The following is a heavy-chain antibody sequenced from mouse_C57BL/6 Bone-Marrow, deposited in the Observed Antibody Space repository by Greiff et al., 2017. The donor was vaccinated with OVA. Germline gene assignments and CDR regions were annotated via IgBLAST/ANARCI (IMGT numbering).Heavy chain of an antibody. CDR2: SRNKANDYTT. Sequence: EVQLQQSGGGLVQSGRSLRLSCATSGFTFSDFYMEWVRQAPGKGLEWIAASRNKANDYTTEYSASVKGRFIVSRDTSQSILYLQMNALRAEDTAIYYCARDGYDYDEDYYAMDYWGQGTSVTVSS. CDR3: ARDGYDYDEDYYAMDY. V-gene: IGHV7-1*01. CDR1: GFTFSDFY. J-gene: IGHJ4*01. D-gene: IGHD2-4*01.